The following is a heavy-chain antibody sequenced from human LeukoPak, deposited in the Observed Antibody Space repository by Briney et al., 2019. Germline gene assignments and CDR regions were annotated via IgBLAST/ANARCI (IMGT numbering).Heavy chain of an antibody. CDR2: VSSSRTTI. V-gene: IGHV3-48*01. CDR3: ARMSTGYYDDY. D-gene: IGHD3-9*01. CDR1: GFTFSTFG. J-gene: IGHJ4*02. Sequence: GGSPRLSCVASGFTFSTFGMNWVRQAPGKGLEWVSYVSSSRTTIYYADSVKGRFTISRDDAKSSLYLQMNSLRAEDTALYYCARMSTGYYDDYWGQGILVAVSS.